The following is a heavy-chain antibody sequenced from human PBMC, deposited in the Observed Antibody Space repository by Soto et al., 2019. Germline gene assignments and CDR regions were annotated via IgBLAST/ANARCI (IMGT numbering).Heavy chain of an antibody. J-gene: IGHJ5*02. CDR2: ICYTGLR. CDR1: GDSMRRNNYD. V-gene: IGHV4-39*01. Sequence: SETLSLACTVYGDSMRRNNYDGGWIRQTPGKGQEWIGIICYTGLRYYNLSLKSQVPISADTDQNQISLRLSSVTAADTAFYYCAIGWTYRSGSWFVPWGQGSLVTV. D-gene: IGHD6-19*01. CDR3: AIGWTYRSGSWFVP.